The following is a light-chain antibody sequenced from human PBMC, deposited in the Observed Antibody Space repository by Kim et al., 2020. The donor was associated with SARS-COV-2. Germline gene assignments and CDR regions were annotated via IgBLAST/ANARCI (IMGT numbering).Light chain of an antibody. CDR1: QSISSY. CDR3: LQRSDWPLT. Sequence: SLSPGETATLSCRASQSISSYLAWYQQKPGQAPRLLICDASDRATGIPARFSGRGSGTDFTLTISSLEPEDFAVYYCLQRSDWPLTFGGGTKVEIK. J-gene: IGKJ4*01. CDR2: DAS. V-gene: IGKV3-11*01.